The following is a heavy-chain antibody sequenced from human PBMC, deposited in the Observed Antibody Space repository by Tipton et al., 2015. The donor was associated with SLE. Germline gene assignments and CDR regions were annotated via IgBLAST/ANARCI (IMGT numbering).Heavy chain of an antibody. Sequence: QSGPEVKKPGASVKVSCKASGYTFTSYYMHWVRQSPGQGLEWMGIINPRGGSTSYAKKFQGRVTMTMDTSTSTVYMELSSLRSEDTAVYYCARVNSSYGWFAPWGQRSLVTVSS. CDR3: ARVNSSYGWFAP. V-gene: IGHV1-46*01. CDR1: GYTFTSYY. CDR2: INPRGGST. D-gene: IGHD4-11*01. J-gene: IGHJ5*02.